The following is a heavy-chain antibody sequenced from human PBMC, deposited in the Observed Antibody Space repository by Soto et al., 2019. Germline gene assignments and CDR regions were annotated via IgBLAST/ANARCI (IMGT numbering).Heavy chain of an antibody. V-gene: IGHV3-30-3*01. Sequence: QVQLVESGGGVVQPGRSLRLSCAASGFTFSSYAMHWVRQAPGKGLEWVAVISYDGSNKYYADSVKGRFTISRDNSKKTLYLQMNSLRAEDTAVYYCARDQPIDYWGQGTLVTVSS. CDR1: GFTFSSYA. CDR2: ISYDGSNK. J-gene: IGHJ4*02. CDR3: ARDQPIDY.